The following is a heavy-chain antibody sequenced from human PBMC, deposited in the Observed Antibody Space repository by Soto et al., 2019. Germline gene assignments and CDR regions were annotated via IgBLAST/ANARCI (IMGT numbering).Heavy chain of an antibody. CDR3: ARHNFMGMGGFDY. V-gene: IGHV4-59*08. Sequence: SETLSLTCTVSGGSISSYYWSWIRQPPGKGLEWIGYIYYSGSTNYNPSLKSRVTISVDTSKNQFSLKLSSVTTADTAVYYCARHNFMGMGGFDYWGQGTLVTVSS. CDR1: GGSISSYY. D-gene: IGHD3-16*01. J-gene: IGHJ4*02. CDR2: IYYSGST.